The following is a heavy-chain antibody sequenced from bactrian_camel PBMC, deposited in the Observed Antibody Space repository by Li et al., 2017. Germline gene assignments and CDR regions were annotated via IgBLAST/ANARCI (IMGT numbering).Heavy chain of an antibody. Sequence: QLVESGGGSVQPGGSLRLSCAASGFTSRTYWMYWVRQAPGKGLVWVSAINKDGSTYYSKSVKGRFTISRDNAKNTVYLQMNMVKSEDTALYYCATNGGKYWGQGTQVTVS. CDR1: GFTSRTYW. CDR3: ATNGGKY. CDR2: INKDGST. J-gene: IGHJ4*01. V-gene: IGHV3S1*01.